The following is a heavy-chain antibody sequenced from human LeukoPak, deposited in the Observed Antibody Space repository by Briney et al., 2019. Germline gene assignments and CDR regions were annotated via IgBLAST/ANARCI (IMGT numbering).Heavy chain of an antibody. CDR1: GGSISSYY. V-gene: IGHV4-59*01. CDR3: ASLSEYCSAGSCYLGWFDP. CDR2: MYYSGST. Sequence: MTSETLSLTCSVSGGSISSYYWSWIRQPPGKGLEWIGYMYYSGSTNYNPSLKSRVTMSVDTSRNQFSLKLNSVTAADTAVYYCASLSEYCSAGSCYLGWFDPWGQGTLVTVSS. D-gene: IGHD2-15*01. J-gene: IGHJ5*02.